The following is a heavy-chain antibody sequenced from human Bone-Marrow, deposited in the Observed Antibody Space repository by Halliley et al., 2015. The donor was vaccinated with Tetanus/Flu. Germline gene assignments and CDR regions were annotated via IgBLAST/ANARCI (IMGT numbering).Heavy chain of an antibody. CDR3: ARNLKFSDSGTYYKVDDAFDV. CDR2: MSGDGSYI. CDR1: GFIFSYFG. Sequence: QLVQSGGRLVKPGGSLRLSCTASGFIFSYFGMNWVRQAPGKGLEWVSSMSGDGSYIYYADSGRGRFTISRDNARNSLHLQMNSLRAEDTAVYYCARNLKFSDSGTYYKVDDAFDVWGQGTMVTVSS. V-gene: IGHV3-21*01. J-gene: IGHJ3*01. D-gene: IGHD3-10*01.